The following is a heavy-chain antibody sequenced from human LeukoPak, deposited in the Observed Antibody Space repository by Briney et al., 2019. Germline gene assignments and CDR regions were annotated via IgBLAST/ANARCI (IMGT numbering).Heavy chain of an antibody. CDR1: GYSFTSYW. Sequence: GESLKLSCTGSGYSFTSYWIGWVRQMPGKGLEWVGIIYPGDSDTRYSPSFQGQVTISDDKSISIAYLQWSSLKASDTVMYCCARMGGKGAMVNFDYWGQGTLVTVSS. D-gene: IGHD5-18*01. J-gene: IGHJ4*02. CDR3: ARMGGKGAMVNFDY. CDR2: IYPGDSDT. V-gene: IGHV5-51*03.